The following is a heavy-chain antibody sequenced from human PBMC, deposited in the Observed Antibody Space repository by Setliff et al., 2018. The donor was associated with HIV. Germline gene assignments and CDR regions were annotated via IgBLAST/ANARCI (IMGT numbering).Heavy chain of an antibody. CDR3: ARSAYSSAWDYYFDY. J-gene: IGHJ4*02. CDR1: GGSISSGSYY. D-gene: IGHD6-19*01. Sequence: NPSETLSLTCTVSGGSISSGSYYWSWIRQPAGKRLEWIGRMYTSGITNYNPSLKSRVTISVDRSKNQFSLKLSSVTAADTAVYYCARSAYSSAWDYYFDYWGQGTLVTVSS. V-gene: IGHV4-61*02. CDR2: MYTSGIT.